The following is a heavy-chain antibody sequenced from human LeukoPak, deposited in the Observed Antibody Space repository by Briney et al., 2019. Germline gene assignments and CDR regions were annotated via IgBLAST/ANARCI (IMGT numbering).Heavy chain of an antibody. CDR3: ARQDFYYYYMDV. J-gene: IGHJ6*03. Sequence: SETLSLTCTVSGGSTSHYSWRWIRQPPGKGLEWIGYIFYSGSTDYNSALKSRITISLDTSKNQFSLKLTSVTAVDTAVYYCARQDFYYYYMDVWGKGTTVTVSS. CDR2: IFYSGST. D-gene: IGHD3-3*01. V-gene: IGHV4-59*08. CDR1: GGSTSHYS.